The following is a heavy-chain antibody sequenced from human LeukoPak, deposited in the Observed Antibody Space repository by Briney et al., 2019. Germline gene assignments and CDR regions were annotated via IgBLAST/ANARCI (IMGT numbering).Heavy chain of an antibody. J-gene: IGHJ3*02. CDR3: AKDLGVTMIVVVPDAFDI. V-gene: IGHV3-23*01. CDR2: ISGSGGST. Sequence: PGGSLRLSCAASGLTFSSYAMSWVRQAPGKGLEWVSAISGSGGSTYYADSVKGRFTISRDNSKNTLYLQMNSLRAEDTAVYYCAKDLGVTMIVVVPDAFDIWGQGTMVTVSS. D-gene: IGHD3-22*01. CDR1: GLTFSSYA.